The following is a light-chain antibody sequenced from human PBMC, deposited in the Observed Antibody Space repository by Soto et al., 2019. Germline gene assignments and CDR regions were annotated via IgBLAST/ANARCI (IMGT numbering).Light chain of an antibody. Sequence: QSALTQPASVSGSPGQSITISCTGTSSDVGGYNYVSWYQQHPGKAPKIIIYHVNNRPSGVSNRFSGSKSGNTASLTISGLQAEDEADYYCSSYTRSTTYVFGTGTKVTVL. J-gene: IGLJ1*01. CDR3: SSYTRSTTYV. V-gene: IGLV2-14*01. CDR1: SSDVGGYNY. CDR2: HVN.